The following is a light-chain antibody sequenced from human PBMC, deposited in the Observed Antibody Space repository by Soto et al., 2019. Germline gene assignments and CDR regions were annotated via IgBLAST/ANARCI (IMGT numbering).Light chain of an antibody. CDR3: LLYMGSGLYV. CDR2: NTN. V-gene: IGLV8-61*01. J-gene: IGLJ1*01. Sequence: QTVVTQEPSVSVSPGGTVTLTCGFSPGSVSSSYFPSWYHQTPGQPPRTLIYNTNTRSYGVPDRFSGSILGNNASLTITGAQADDESDYYCLLYMGSGLYVFGTGTKVTVL. CDR1: PGSVSSSYF.